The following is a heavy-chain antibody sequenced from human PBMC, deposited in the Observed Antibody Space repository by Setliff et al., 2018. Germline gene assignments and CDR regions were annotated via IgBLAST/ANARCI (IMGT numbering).Heavy chain of an antibody. CDR2: IYYSGST. J-gene: IGHJ6*03. V-gene: IGHV4-39*07. D-gene: IGHD6-19*01. CDR1: GGSISSSSYY. Sequence: TLSLTCTVSGGSISSSSYYWGWIRQPPGKGLEWIGSIYYSGSTYYNPSLKSRVTMSIDTSKNQFSLKLNSVTAADMAVYYCAREQWLDPPGYYYMDVWAKGTTVTVSS. CDR3: AREQWLDPPGYYYMDV.